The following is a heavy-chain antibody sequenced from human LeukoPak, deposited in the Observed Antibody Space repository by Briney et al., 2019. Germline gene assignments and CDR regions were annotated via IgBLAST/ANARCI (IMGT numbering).Heavy chain of an antibody. Sequence: GGSLRLSCAASGFTFSSYSMNWVRQAPGKGLEWVSSISSSSSYIYYAGSVKGRFTISRDNAKNSLYLQMNSLRAEDTAVYYCARDTVAGTGAIDYWGQGTLVTVSS. V-gene: IGHV3-21*01. D-gene: IGHD6-19*01. J-gene: IGHJ4*02. CDR2: ISSSSSYI. CDR1: GFTFSSYS. CDR3: ARDTVAGTGAIDY.